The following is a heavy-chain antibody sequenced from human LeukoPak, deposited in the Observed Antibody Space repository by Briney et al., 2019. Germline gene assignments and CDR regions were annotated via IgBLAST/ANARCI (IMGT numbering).Heavy chain of an antibody. Sequence: GASVKVSCKASGYTFTGYYMHWVRQAPGQGLEWMGWINPNSGGTNYAQKFQGRVTMTRDTSISTAYMELSRLRSEDTAVYYCARGRWVASNQAYYLDDWGQGTLVSVSS. CDR3: ARGRWVASNQAYYLDD. D-gene: IGHD5-12*01. J-gene: IGHJ4*02. CDR1: GYTFTGYY. CDR2: INPNSGGT. V-gene: IGHV1-2*02.